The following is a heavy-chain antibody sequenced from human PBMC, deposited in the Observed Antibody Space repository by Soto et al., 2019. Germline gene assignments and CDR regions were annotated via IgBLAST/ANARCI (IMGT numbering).Heavy chain of an antibody. CDR1: RGSVSSSY. Sequence: SETLSLTCTVSRGSVSSSYWSWIRQPPGKGLEWIGTVFNSGSTNYSPSLKSRVTISVDTAKKQFSLKVSSATAADTAVYYCGREGAAAEFDYWGLGTLVTVSS. CDR2: VFNSGST. J-gene: IGHJ4*02. D-gene: IGHD6-13*01. CDR3: GREGAAAEFDY. V-gene: IGHV4-59*02.